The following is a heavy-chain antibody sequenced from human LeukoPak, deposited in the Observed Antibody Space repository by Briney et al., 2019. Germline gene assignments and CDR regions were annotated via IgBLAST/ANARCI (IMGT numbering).Heavy chain of an antibody. CDR1: GFTFSSYA. Sequence: GGSLRLSCAASGFTFSSYAMSWVRQAPGKGLEWVSAISGSGGSTYYADSVKGRFTISRDNSKNTLYLQMNSLRAEDTAVYYCAKGLMIVVAASPSFDYWGQGTLVTVSS. CDR3: AKGLMIVVAASPSFDY. CDR2: ISGSGGST. J-gene: IGHJ4*02. V-gene: IGHV3-23*01. D-gene: IGHD3-22*01.